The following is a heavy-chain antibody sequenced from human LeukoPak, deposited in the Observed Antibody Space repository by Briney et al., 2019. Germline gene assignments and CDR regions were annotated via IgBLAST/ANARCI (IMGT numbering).Heavy chain of an antibody. CDR1: GFTFSSYA. Sequence: GGSLRLSCAASGFTFSSYAMHWVRQAPGKGLEWVAVISYDGSNKYYADSVKGRFTISRDNSKNTLYLQMNSLRAEDTAVYYCAKDQWGSNYYDYWGQGTLVTVSS. D-gene: IGHD2-8*01. CDR2: ISYDGSNK. J-gene: IGHJ4*02. V-gene: IGHV3-30-3*01. CDR3: AKDQWGSNYYDY.